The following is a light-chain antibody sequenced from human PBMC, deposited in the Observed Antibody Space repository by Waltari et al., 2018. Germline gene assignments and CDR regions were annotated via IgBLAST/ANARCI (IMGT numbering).Light chain of an antibody. CDR3: SSFTTSGTYV. CDR2: AVN. V-gene: IGLV2-14*03. Sequence: QSALTQPASVSGSPGQSLAISCPGTSSDVGAYNFVAWYHQHPGKAPKLMIYAVNERPSGVSDRFSGSKSGNTASLTISGLQAEDETDYYCSSFTTSGTYVFGTGTKVTVL. CDR1: SSDVGAYNF. J-gene: IGLJ1*01.